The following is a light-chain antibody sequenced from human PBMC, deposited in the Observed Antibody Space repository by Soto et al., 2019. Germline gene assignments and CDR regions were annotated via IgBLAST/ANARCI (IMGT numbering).Light chain of an antibody. CDR2: GAS. J-gene: IGKJ2*01. V-gene: IGKV3-15*01. CDR3: QQYNNWPYT. CDR1: QSVSSN. Sequence: EIVMTQSPATLSVSPGERATLSCRASQSVSSNLAWYQQKPGQAPRLLIYGASTRATGIPARFSGSGSGAEFTLTISGLQSEDFAVYYCQQYNNWPYTFGQGTNLEIK.